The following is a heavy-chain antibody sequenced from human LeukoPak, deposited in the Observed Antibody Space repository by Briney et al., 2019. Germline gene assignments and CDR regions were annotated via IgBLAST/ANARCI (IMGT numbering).Heavy chain of an antibody. D-gene: IGHD3-16*01. Sequence: TSTSYYWAWVRQAPGKGLEWVSYISSSSINKYYADSVKGRFTISRDDAKNSLYLQMNSLRAEDTAVYYCARGGNYFDYWGQGTLVTVSS. CDR3: ARGGNYFDY. V-gene: IGHV3-48*01. CDR1: TSTSYY. J-gene: IGHJ4*02. CDR2: ISSSSINK.